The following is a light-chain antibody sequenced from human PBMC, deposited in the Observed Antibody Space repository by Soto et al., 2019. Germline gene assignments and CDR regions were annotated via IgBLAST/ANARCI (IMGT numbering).Light chain of an antibody. CDR3: QQYGSSIT. J-gene: IGKJ5*01. V-gene: IGKV3-20*01. CDR1: QTFRNNY. CDR2: GTS. Sequence: EIVLTQSPGTLSLSPGERATLSCRASQTFRNNYLAWYQQKPGQAPRLLIYGTSSRATGIPDRFSGSGSGTDFTLTTSRLEPEDFAVFYCQQYGSSITFGQGTRLEI.